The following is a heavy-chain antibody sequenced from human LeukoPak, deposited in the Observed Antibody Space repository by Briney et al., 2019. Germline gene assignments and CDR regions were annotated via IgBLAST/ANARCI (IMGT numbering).Heavy chain of an antibody. D-gene: IGHD3-10*01. CDR1: GFTFSSYW. V-gene: IGHV3-74*01. J-gene: IGHJ4*02. Sequence: GGSLRLSCAASGFTFSSYWMHWVRQAPGKGLVWVSRINSDGSSTSYADSVKGRFTISRDNAKNTLYLQMNSLRAEDTAVYYCARDPPYYGSGSKRGWAFDYWGQGTLVTVSS. CDR3: ARDPPYYGSGSKRGWAFDY. CDR2: INSDGSST.